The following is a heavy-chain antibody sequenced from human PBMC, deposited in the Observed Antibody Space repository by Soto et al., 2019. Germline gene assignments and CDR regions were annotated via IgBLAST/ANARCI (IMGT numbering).Heavy chain of an antibody. D-gene: IGHD3-22*01. CDR2: IIPMFGTA. J-gene: IGHJ4*02. Sequence: QVQLVQSGAEVKKPGSSVKVSCKASGDTFSSYAINWVRQAPGQGLEWMGGIIPMFGTANYAQKLKGRVNDTAGRREGNMCMGERHLSTGRTAVVSVGGGGPAHYYDSSGYYSPLDYWGQGTLVTVSS. CDR3: GGGGPAHYYDSSGYYSPLDY. CDR1: GDTFSSYA. V-gene: IGHV1-69*01.